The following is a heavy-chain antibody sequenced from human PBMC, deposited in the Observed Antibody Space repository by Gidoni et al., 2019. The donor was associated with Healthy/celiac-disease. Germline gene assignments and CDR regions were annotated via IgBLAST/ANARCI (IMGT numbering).Heavy chain of an antibody. CDR3: ARDFSFGVVGATGCYFDL. CDR2: SYYRGST. V-gene: IGHV4-31*03. J-gene: IGHJ2*01. Sequence: QVQLQESGPGLVKPSQTLSLTCTVSGGSISSGGYYWSWIRQHPGKGLEWLGYSYYRGSTYYNPSLKIRVTISVDTSKNHFSLKLSSVTAADTSVYYCARDFSFGVVGATGCYFDLWGRGTLVTVSS. CDR1: GGSISSGGYY. D-gene: IGHD1-26*01.